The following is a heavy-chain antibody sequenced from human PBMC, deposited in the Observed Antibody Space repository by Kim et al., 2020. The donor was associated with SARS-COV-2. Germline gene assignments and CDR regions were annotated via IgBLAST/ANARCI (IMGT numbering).Heavy chain of an antibody. CDR3: ARGRPPILTGYCHFDY. J-gene: IGHJ4*02. V-gene: IGHV4-34*01. D-gene: IGHD3-9*01. CDR2: INHSGST. CDR1: GGSFSGYY. Sequence: SETLSLTCAVYGGSFSGYYWSWIRQPPGKGLEWIGEINHSGSTNYNPSLKSRVTISVDTSKNQFSLKLSSVTAADTAVYYCARGRPPILTGYCHFDYWGQGTLVTVSS.